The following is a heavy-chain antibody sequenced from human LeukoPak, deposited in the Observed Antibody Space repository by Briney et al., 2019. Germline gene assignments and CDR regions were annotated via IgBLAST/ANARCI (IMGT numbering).Heavy chain of an antibody. CDR1: GYTFTSYG. CDR2: ISAYNGNT. CDR3: ARDIAYSSGWSYEYFQH. V-gene: IGHV1-18*01. D-gene: IGHD6-19*01. Sequence: ASVKVSCKASGYTFTSYGISWVRQAPGQGLEWMGWISAYNGNTNYAQKLQGRVTMTTDTSTSTAYMELRSLRPDDTAVYYCARDIAYSSGWSYEYFQHWGQGTLVTVSS. J-gene: IGHJ1*01.